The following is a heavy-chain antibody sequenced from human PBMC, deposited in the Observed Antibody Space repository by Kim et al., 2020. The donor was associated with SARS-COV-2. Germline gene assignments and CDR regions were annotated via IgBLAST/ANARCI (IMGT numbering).Heavy chain of an antibody. J-gene: IGHJ4*02. D-gene: IGHD6-13*01. CDR1: GGSISSYY. CDR2: IYYSGST. CDR3: ARGRSRIAAAGAFDY. V-gene: IGHV4-59*13. Sequence: SETLSLTCTVSGGSISSYYWSWIRQPPGKGLEWIGYIYYSGSTNYNPSLKSRVTISVDTSKNQFSLKLSSVTAADTAVYYCARGRSRIAAAGAFDYWGQGTLVTVSS.